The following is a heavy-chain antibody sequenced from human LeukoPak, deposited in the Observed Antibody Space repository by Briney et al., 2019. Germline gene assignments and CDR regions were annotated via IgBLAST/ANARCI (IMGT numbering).Heavy chain of an antibody. CDR3: AKGGRGDYYDSSDYYLAGYFDY. V-gene: IGHV3-23*01. CDR2: ISGSGGST. Sequence: GGSLRLSCAASGFTFSSYAMSWVRQAPGKGLEWVSAISGSGGSTYYADSVKGRFTISRDNSKNTLYLQMNSLRAEDTAVYYCAKGGRGDYYDSSDYYLAGYFDYWGQGTLVTVSS. D-gene: IGHD3-22*01. CDR1: GFTFSSYA. J-gene: IGHJ4*02.